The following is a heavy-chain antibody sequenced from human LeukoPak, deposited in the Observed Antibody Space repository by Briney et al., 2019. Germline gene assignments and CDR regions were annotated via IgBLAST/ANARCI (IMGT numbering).Heavy chain of an antibody. CDR2: INPNSGGT. V-gene: IGHV1-2*02. Sequence: GASVKVSCKASGYTFTGYYMHWVRQAPGQGLEWMGWINPNSGGTNYAQKFQGRVTMTRDTSISTAYMELSRLRSDDTAVYYCASASGRLDSSGSDAFDIWGQGTMVTVSS. CDR3: ASASGRLDSSGSDAFDI. D-gene: IGHD3-22*01. J-gene: IGHJ3*02. CDR1: GYTFTGYY.